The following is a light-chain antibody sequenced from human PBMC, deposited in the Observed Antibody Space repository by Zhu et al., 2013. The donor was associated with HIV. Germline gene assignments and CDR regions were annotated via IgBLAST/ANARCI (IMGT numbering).Light chain of an antibody. CDR1: QSVSSY. V-gene: IGKV3-11*01. J-gene: IGKJ3*01. Sequence: DIVLTQSPATLSLSPGERATLSCRASQSVSSYLAWYQQNPGQAPRLLIYGASSRATGIPDRFSGSGSGTDFTLTISGLEPEDFAVYYCQQRLTFGPGTKVNIK. CDR3: QQRLT. CDR2: GAS.